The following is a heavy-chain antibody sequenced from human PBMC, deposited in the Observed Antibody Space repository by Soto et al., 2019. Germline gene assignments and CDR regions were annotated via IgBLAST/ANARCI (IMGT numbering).Heavy chain of an antibody. CDR2: INATGEIK. D-gene: IGHD1-7*01. V-gene: IGHV1-46*02. CDR1: GYDFNIYY. Sequence: QVQLVQSGAEVKRPGTSVKVSCKAYGYDFNIYYMHWVRQAPGQGLERMGIINATGEIKSYAQRFQGRVTLTRDTSTTTVYMELSSLRSDDTSVYYWARGGGELLGYWGQGTLVTVSS. J-gene: IGHJ4*02. CDR3: ARGGGELLGY.